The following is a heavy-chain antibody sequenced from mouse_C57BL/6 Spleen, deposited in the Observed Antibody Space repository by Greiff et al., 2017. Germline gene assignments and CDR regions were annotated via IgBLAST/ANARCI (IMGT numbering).Heavy chain of an antibody. V-gene: IGHV1-69*01. CDR2: IDPSDSYT. D-gene: IGHD2-5*01. CDR3: ARLEFDSKTWFAY. CDR1: GYTFTSYW. J-gene: IGHJ3*01. Sequence: QVQLQQPGAELVMPGASVKLSCKASGYTFTSYWMHWVKQRPGQGLEWIGEIDPSDSYTNYNQKFKGKSTLTVDKSSSTAYMQLSSLPSEDSAVYYCARLEFDSKTWFAYWGQGTLVTVSA.